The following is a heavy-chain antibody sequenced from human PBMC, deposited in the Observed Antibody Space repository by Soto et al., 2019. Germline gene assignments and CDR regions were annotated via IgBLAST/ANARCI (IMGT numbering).Heavy chain of an antibody. Sequence: GGSLRLSCAASGYTFRNYGMNWVRQAPGKGLEWVSYIGLGSSTKYYADSVEGRFTISRDNAKNSLYLQMNSLRAEDTAVYYCARDQLYYNDISGRPLNAFDVWGQGTMVTVSS. CDR3: ARDQLYYNDISGRPLNAFDV. CDR1: GYTFRNYG. D-gene: IGHD3-22*01. CDR2: IGLGSSTK. V-gene: IGHV3-48*01. J-gene: IGHJ3*01.